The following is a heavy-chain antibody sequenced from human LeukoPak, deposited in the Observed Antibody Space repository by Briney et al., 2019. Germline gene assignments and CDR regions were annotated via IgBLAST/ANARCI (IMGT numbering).Heavy chain of an antibody. D-gene: IGHD3/OR15-3a*01. Sequence: SETLSLTCTVSSGSISSYYWSWIRQPPGKGLEWIGYIYYSGSTNYNPFLKSRVTISVNTSKNQFSLKLSSVTAADTAVYYCARGTGKWDAFDIWGQGTMVTVSS. CDR3: ARGTGKWDAFDI. V-gene: IGHV4-59*01. CDR1: SGSISSYY. J-gene: IGHJ3*02. CDR2: IYYSGST.